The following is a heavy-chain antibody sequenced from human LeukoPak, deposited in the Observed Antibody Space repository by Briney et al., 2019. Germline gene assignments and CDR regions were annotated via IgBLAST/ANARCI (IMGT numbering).Heavy chain of an antibody. CDR2: INHSGST. CDR3: ARRSSGWYRHFDY. Sequence: PSETLSLTCAVYGGSFSGYYWSWIRQPPGKGLEWIGEINHSGSTNYNPSLKSRVTISADTSKNQFSLKLSSVTAADTAVYYCARRSSGWYRHFDYWGQGTLVTVSS. V-gene: IGHV4-34*01. J-gene: IGHJ4*02. D-gene: IGHD6-19*01. CDR1: GGSFSGYY.